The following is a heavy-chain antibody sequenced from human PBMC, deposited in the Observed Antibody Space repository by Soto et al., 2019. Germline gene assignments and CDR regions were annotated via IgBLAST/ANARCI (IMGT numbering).Heavy chain of an antibody. Sequence: WEPLSPASTSSGSSFRGRSYNWVWTPQPPGKGLGWIGRTYYSGSTYYNPSLKSRVTISVDTSKNQFSLKLSSVTAADTAVYYCARLLQSSSYHYYYYGMDVWGQGTTVS. CDR3: ARLLQSSSYHYYYYGMDV. CDR1: GSSFRGRSYN. J-gene: IGHJ6*02. CDR2: TYYSGST. V-gene: IGHV4-39*01. D-gene: IGHD6-6*01.